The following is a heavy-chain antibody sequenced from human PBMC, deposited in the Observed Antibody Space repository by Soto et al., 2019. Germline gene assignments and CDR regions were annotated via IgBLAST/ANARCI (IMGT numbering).Heavy chain of an antibody. D-gene: IGHD4-17*01. Sequence: PSEPLSLTCTVSGGSISSSSYYWSWIRQPPGKGLEWIGYIYYSGSTNYNPSLKSRVTISVDTSKNTLYVQMNSLRAEDTALYYCAREAVRWGYYYGMDVWGQGTTVTVSS. CDR3: AREAVRWGYYYGMDV. V-gene: IGHV4-61*01. CDR2: IYYSGST. J-gene: IGHJ6*02. CDR1: GGSISSSSYY.